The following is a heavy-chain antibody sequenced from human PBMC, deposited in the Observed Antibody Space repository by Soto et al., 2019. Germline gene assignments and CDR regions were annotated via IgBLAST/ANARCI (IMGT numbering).Heavy chain of an antibody. D-gene: IGHD2-15*01. CDR2: ISYDGSNK. Sequence: PWGSLRLSCAGSGFTFSTYGMHWVRQAPGKGLEWVAVISYDGSNKYYADSVKGRFTISRDNSKNTLSLQMNSLRAEDTAVYYCAKASGGGSCYSCYFDYWGQGTLVTVSS. CDR1: GFTFSTYG. CDR3: AKASGGGSCYSCYFDY. J-gene: IGHJ4*02. V-gene: IGHV3-30*18.